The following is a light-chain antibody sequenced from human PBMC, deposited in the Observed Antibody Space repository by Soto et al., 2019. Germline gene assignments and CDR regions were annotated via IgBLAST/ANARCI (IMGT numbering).Light chain of an antibody. CDR2: ATS. Sequence: DVQMTQSPSSLSAFVGDRVTITCRASQGIAPYLAWFQQKPGKVPKLLIYATSTLQSGVPSRFSGSGSGTDVTLTINSLQPEDVGTYYCQKDNSAPLTFGGGTKVEIK. J-gene: IGKJ4*01. V-gene: IGKV1-27*01. CDR1: QGIAPY. CDR3: QKDNSAPLT.